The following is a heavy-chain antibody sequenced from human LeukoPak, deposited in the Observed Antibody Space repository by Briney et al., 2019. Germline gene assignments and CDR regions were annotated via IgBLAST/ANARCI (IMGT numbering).Heavy chain of an antibody. CDR1: VDSVSSHSAS. D-gene: IGHD3-16*01. CDR3: TRESLAGQLLGY. CDR2: TYYRSKWYN. J-gene: IGHJ4*02. V-gene: IGHV6-1*01. Sequence: SQTLSLTCSVSVDSVSSHSASWDWIRQSPSRGLEWLGRTYYRSKWYNDYAMSMKSRITINPDTSKNQFSLQLNSVTPEDTAVYYCTRESLAGQLLGYWGQGTLVIVSS.